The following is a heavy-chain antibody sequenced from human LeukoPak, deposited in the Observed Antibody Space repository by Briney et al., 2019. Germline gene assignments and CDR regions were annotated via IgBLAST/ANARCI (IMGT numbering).Heavy chain of an antibody. J-gene: IGHJ4*02. Sequence: SETLSLTCTVSGGSLHNYYWSWIRQPPGKGLEWIGYIDYSGSTNYNPSLKSRVTISVDTSQNQVSLKVSSVTAADTAVYYCARGRYNYALEDYFDYWGQGTLVTVSS. D-gene: IGHD5-18*01. CDR1: GGSLHNYY. V-gene: IGHV4-59*01. CDR2: IDYSGST. CDR3: ARGRYNYALEDYFDY.